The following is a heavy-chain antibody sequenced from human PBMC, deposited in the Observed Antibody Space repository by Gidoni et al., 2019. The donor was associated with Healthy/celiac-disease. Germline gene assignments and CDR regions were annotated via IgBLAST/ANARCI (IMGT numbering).Heavy chain of an antibody. CDR2: IKQDGSEK. CDR3: ARFTGGYSYGGGNWFDP. J-gene: IGHJ5*02. V-gene: IGHV3-7*01. CDR1: GFTFSTYW. Sequence: EVQLVESGGGLVQPGGSLRLSCAASGFTFSTYWMSWVRQAQGKGLEGVANIKQDGSEKYYVDSVKGRFTISRDNAKNSLYLQMNSLRAEDTAVYYCARFTGGYSYGGGNWFDPWGQGTLVTVSS. D-gene: IGHD5-18*01.